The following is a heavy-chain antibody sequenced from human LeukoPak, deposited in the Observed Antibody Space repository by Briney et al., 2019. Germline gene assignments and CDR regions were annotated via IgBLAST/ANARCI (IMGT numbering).Heavy chain of an antibody. CDR3: VASSGSYDSSGYYPSWFDP. CDR1: DYFIRIGYY. CDR2: ISYSGTT. J-gene: IGHJ5*02. V-gene: IGHV4-38-2*01. Sequence: SETLSLTCAVSDYFIRIGYYWGWIRQPPGKGLEWIGSISYSGTTYYNPSLKSWVTISLGTSNNQFSLKLASVTAADTAVYYCVASSGSYDSSGYYPSWFDPWGQGTLVTVSS. D-gene: IGHD3-22*01.